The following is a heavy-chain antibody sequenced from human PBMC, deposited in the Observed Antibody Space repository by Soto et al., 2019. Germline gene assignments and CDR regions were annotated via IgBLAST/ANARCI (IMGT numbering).Heavy chain of an antibody. D-gene: IGHD2-21*02. J-gene: IGHJ6*02. CDR3: ARAYCAGDCFIYYYHGMDV. Sequence: VKVSCKASGDTFSGYTIAWVRQAPGQGLEWMGRIIPILGIANYAQKFQGRVTITADTSTSTAYMELSSLRSEDTAVYYCARAYCAGDCFIYYYHGMDVWGQGTTVTVSS. V-gene: IGHV1-69*02. CDR2: IIPILGIA. CDR1: GDTFSGYT.